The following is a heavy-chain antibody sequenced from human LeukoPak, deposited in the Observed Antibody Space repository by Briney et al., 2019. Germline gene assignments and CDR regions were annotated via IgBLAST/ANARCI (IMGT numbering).Heavy chain of an antibody. J-gene: IGHJ4*02. CDR3: ARDRGHYVVDY. D-gene: IGHD3-10*01. CDR2: IYYSGST. V-gene: IGHV4-59*01. CDR1: GGSISSYY. Sequence: SETLSLTCTVAGGSISSYYWSWIRQPPGNGLEWIGYIYYSGSTNYNPSLKSRVTISVDTSKNQFSLRLSSVTAADTAVYYCARDRGHYVVDYWGQGTLVTVSS.